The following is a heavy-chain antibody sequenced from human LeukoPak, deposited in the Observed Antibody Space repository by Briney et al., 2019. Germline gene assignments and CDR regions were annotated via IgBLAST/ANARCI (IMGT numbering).Heavy chain of an antibody. CDR3: ARENDYSNGGLDY. CDR1: GFTFTSHA. Sequence: GGSLRLSCAASGFTFTSHAMSWVRQAPGKGLEWVSYISSSGSTIYYADSVKGRFTISRDNAKNSLYLQMNSLRAEDTAVYYCARENDYSNGGLDYWGQGTLVTVSS. D-gene: IGHD4-11*01. J-gene: IGHJ4*02. V-gene: IGHV3-48*03. CDR2: ISSSGSTI.